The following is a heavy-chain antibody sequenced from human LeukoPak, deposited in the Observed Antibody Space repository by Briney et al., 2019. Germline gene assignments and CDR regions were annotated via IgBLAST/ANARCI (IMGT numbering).Heavy chain of an antibody. J-gene: IGHJ4*02. D-gene: IGHD3-22*01. CDR2: IDPNSGGT. Sequence: ASVKVSCKASGHTFTAYCMFWVRQAPGQRLEWMGWIDPNSGGTNLAPKFQGRVTLTRDTSISTAYMELSDLTSDDTAVYFCATYYFDTSARDWGQGTLVTVSS. CDR3: ATYYFDTSARD. V-gene: IGHV1-2*02. CDR1: GHTFTAYC.